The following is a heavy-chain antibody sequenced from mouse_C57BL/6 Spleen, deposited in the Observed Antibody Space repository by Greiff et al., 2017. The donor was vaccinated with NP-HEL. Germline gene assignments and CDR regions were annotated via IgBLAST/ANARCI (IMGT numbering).Heavy chain of an antibody. CDR2: IDPSDSYT. V-gene: IGHV1-69*01. CDR1: GYTFTSYW. Sequence: QVQLQQPGAELVMPGASVKLSCKASGYTFTSYWMHWVKQSPGQGLEWIGEIDPSDSYTNYNQKFKGKSTLTVDKSSSTAYMQLSSLASEDSAVYYCARGATVEGEAFDDWGQGTTLTVAS. D-gene: IGHD1-1*01. J-gene: IGHJ2*01. CDR3: ARGATVEGEAFDD.